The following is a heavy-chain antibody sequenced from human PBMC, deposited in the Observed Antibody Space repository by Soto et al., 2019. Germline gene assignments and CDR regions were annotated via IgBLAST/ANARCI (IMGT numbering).Heavy chain of an antibody. CDR2: FDPEDGET. CDR1: GYTLTELS. J-gene: IGHJ3*02. CDR3: ATSWAKDRAGNDAFDI. D-gene: IGHD6-13*01. V-gene: IGHV1-24*01. Sequence: GASVKVSCKVSGYTLTELSMHWVRQAPGKGLEWMGGFDPEDGETIYAQKFQGRVTMTEDTSTDTAYMELSSLRSEDTAVYYCATSWAKDRAGNDAFDIWGQGTMVTVS.